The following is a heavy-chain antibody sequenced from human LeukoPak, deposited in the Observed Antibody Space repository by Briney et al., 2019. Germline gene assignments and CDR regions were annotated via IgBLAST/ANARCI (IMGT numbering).Heavy chain of an antibody. Sequence: QPGGSLRLSCVASGFSFSSYWMTWVRQAPGKGLEWVANIKQDGSKKSYVDSVKGRFTISRDNAKNSLYLQMNSLRAEDTAIYYCTRVGYIDEGIDYWGQGTLVTVSS. V-gene: IGHV3-7*04. J-gene: IGHJ4*02. CDR3: TRVGYIDEGIDY. CDR1: GFSFSSYW. D-gene: IGHD5-24*01. CDR2: IKQDGSKK.